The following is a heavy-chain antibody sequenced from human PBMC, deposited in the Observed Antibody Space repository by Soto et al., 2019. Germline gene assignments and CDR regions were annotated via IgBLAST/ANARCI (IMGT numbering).Heavy chain of an antibody. CDR2: ISSSSSTI. D-gene: IGHD2-21*02. V-gene: IGHV3-48*01. CDR1: GFTFSSYS. Sequence: GGSLRLSCAASGFTFSSYSMNWVRQAPGKGLEWVSYISSSSSTIYYADSVKGRFTISRDNAKNSLYLQMNSLRAEDTAVYYCAKDPLPYCGGDCYSDFDYWGQGTLVTVSS. J-gene: IGHJ4*02. CDR3: AKDPLPYCGGDCYSDFDY.